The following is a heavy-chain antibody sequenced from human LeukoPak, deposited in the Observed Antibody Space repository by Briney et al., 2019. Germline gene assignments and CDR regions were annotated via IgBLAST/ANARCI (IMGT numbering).Heavy chain of an antibody. CDR1: GYSINSGYF. V-gene: IGHV4-38-2*01. Sequence: PSETLSLTCAVSGYSINSGYFWAWIRQTPGKGLEWIGSIYHSGNTYSNPSLESRVTISVDTSKNQFSLNLNSVTVADTALYYCARHGANYYYFDYWGQGTLVTVSS. CDR2: IYHSGNT. J-gene: IGHJ4*02. CDR3: ARHGANYYYFDY. D-gene: IGHD4/OR15-4a*01.